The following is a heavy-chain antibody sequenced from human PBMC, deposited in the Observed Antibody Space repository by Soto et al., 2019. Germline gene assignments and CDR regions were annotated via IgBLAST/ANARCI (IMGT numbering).Heavy chain of an antibody. CDR3: ARDPSPSLNTFRAYYYHYGIDV. CDR1: GYTFTSYG. V-gene: IGHV1-18*04. Sequence: WASVKVSCKASGYTFTSYGISWVRQAPGQGLEWMGWISAYNGNTNYAQKLQGRVTMTTDTSTSTAYMELRSLRSDDTAVYYCARDPSPSLNTFRAYYYHYGIDVWRQVNTVTV. CDR2: ISAYNGNT. J-gene: IGHJ6*02.